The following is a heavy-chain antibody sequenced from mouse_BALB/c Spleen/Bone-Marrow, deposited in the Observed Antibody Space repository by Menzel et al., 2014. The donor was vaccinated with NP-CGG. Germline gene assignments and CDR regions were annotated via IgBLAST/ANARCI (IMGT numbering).Heavy chain of an antibody. J-gene: IGHJ3*01. V-gene: IGHV1-74*04. CDR1: GYTFTSYW. D-gene: IGHD2-4*01. Sequence: VQLQESGAELVRPGASVKLSCKASGYTFTSYWMNWVKQRPEQGLEWIGRIDPYDSETHYNQKFKDKAILTVDKPSSTAYMQLSSLTSEDSAVYYCARGRDYDVFAYWGQGTLVTVSA. CDR3: ARGRDYDVFAY. CDR2: IDPYDSET.